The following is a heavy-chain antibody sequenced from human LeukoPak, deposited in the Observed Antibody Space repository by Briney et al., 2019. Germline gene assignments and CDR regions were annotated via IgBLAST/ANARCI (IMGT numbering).Heavy chain of an antibody. D-gene: IGHD3-16*01. J-gene: IGHJ4*02. CDR2: INPNSGGT. Sequence: ASVKVSCKACGYTFTGYYMHWVRQAPGQGLEWMGWINPNSGGTNYAQKFQGRVTMTRDTSISTAYMELSRLRSDDTAVYYCARTDYIWGSYLGYWGQGTLVTVSS. V-gene: IGHV1-2*02. CDR1: GYTFTGYY. CDR3: ARTDYIWGSYLGY.